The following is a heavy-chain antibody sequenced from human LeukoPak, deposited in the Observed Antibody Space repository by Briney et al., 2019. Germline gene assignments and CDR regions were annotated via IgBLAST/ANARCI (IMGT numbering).Heavy chain of an antibody. J-gene: IGHJ4*02. CDR3: AKGYSSGWLAFDY. V-gene: IGHV3-9*01. CDR2: ISWNSGSI. Sequence: GRSLRLSCAASGFTFDDYAMHWVRQAPGKGLEWVSGISWNSGSIGYADSVKGRFTISRDNAKNSLYLQVNSLRAEDTALYYCAKGYSSGWLAFDYWGQGTLVTVSS. D-gene: IGHD6-19*01. CDR1: GFTFDDYA.